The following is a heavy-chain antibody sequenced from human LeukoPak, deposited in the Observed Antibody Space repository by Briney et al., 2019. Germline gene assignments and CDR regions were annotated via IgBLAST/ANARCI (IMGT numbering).Heavy chain of an antibody. CDR1: GGSVSSGRDY. V-gene: IGHV4-39*07. Sequence: SETLSLTCIVSGGSVSSGRDYWSWIRQPPGKGLEWIGEINHSGSTNYNPSLKSRVTISVDMSKNQFSLKLSSVTAADTAVYYCARGQRGVAFGYYYYYGMDVWGQGTTVTVSS. CDR2: INHSGST. D-gene: IGHD3-10*01. CDR3: ARGQRGVAFGYYYYYGMDV. J-gene: IGHJ6*02.